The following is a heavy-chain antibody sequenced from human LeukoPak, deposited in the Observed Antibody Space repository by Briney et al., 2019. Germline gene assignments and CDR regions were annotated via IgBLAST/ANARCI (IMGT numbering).Heavy chain of an antibody. CDR2: IYYSGST. J-gene: IGHJ3*02. V-gene: IGHV4-59*01. Sequence: SETLSLTFTVSGGSISSYYWSWIRQPPGKGLEWIGYIYYSGSTNYNPSLKSRVTISVDTSKNQFSLKLSSVTAADTAVYYCARDQPILDDAFDIWGQGTMVTVSS. CDR3: ARDQPILDDAFDI. CDR1: GGSISSYY. D-gene: IGHD3-3*02.